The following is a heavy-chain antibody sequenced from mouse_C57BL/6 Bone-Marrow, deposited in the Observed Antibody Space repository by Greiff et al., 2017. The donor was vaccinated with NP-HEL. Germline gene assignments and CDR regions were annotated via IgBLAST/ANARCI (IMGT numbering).Heavy chain of an antibody. CDR2: IHPNSGST. J-gene: IGHJ2*01. CDR1: GYTFTSYW. CDR3: ARNYGIFFDY. D-gene: IGHD2-1*01. Sequence: VQLQQPGAELVKPGASVKLSCKASGYTFTSYWMHWVKQRPGQGLEWIGMIHPNSGSTNYNEKFKSKATLTVDKSSSTAYMQLSSLTSEDAAVYYCARNYGIFFDYWGQGTTLTVSS. V-gene: IGHV1-64*01.